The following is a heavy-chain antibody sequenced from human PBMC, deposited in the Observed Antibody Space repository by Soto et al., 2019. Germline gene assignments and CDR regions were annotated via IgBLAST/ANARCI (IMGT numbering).Heavy chain of an antibody. Sequence: SETLSLTCTVSGGSISSGGYYWSWIRQHPGKGLEWIGYIYYSGSTYYNPSLKSRVTISVDTSKNQFSLKLSSVTAADTAVYYCARGRSYRYTPSHFDYWGQGTLVTVSS. V-gene: IGHV4-31*03. CDR3: ARGRSYRYTPSHFDY. J-gene: IGHJ4*02. D-gene: IGHD3-16*02. CDR1: GGSISSGGYY. CDR2: IYYSGST.